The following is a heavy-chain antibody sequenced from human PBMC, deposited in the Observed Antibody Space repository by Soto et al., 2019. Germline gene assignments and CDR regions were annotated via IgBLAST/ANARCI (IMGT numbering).Heavy chain of an antibody. J-gene: IGHJ4*02. D-gene: IGHD1-26*01. CDR3: AAVYSGSYAPPHY. CDR1: GFTFSSYS. CDR2: ISSSSSTI. Sequence: GGSLRLSCAASGFTFSSYSMNWVRQAPGKGLEWVSYISSSSSTIYYADSVKGRFTISRDNAKNSLYLQMNSLRAEDTAVYYCAAVYSGSYAPPHYWGQGTLVTVSS. V-gene: IGHV3-48*01.